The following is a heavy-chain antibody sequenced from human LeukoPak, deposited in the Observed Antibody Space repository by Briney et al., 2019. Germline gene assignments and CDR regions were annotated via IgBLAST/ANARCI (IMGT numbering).Heavy chain of an antibody. J-gene: IGHJ3*02. D-gene: IGHD4-17*01. CDR3: ASDYGDYIGASGI. CDR2: WST. CDR1: GGSISSYH. Sequence: PSETLSLTCTVSGGSISSYHWSWIRQPPGKGLEWISWSTNYNPSLKSRVTISVDTSKNQFSLKLSSGTAADTAVYYCASDYGDYIGASGIWGQGTMVTVSS. V-gene: IGHV4-59*01.